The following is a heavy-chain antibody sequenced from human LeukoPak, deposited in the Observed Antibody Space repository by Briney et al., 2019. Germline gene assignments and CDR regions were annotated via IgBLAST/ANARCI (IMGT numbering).Heavy chain of an antibody. CDR3: ARDPTVTTWVWFDP. CDR2: IIPIFGTA. J-gene: IGHJ5*02. D-gene: IGHD4-17*01. Sequence: SVKVSCKASGGTFSSYAISWVRQAPGQGLEWMGRIIPIFGTANYAQKFQGGVTITADKSTSTAYMELSSLRSEHTAVYYCARDPTVTTWVWFDPWGQGTLVTVSS. CDR1: GGTFSSYA. V-gene: IGHV1-69*06.